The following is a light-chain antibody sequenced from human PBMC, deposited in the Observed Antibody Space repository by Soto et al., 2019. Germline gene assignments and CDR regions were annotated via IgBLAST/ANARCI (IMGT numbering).Light chain of an antibody. J-gene: IGLJ1*01. CDR3: CSYAGTDTV. CDR1: ISSIGAGYE. V-gene: IGLV1-40*01. Sequence: SVLTQAPSVSGTPGERVMISCSWTISSIGAGYEVHWYHQLPGTAPKLVVSGNGNRPSGVPDRLSASKSGTSASLAITGLQAEDEGHYYCCSYAGTDTVLGTGTKGTVL. CDR2: GNG.